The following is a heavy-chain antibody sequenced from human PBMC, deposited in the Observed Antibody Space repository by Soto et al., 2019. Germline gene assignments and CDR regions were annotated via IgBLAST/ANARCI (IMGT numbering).Heavy chain of an antibody. V-gene: IGHV1-3*01. CDR2: INAGNGNT. Sequence: ASVKVSCKASGYTFTSYAMHWVRQAPGQRLEWMGWINAGNGNTKYSQKFQGRVTITRDTSASTAYMELSSLRSEDAAVYYCAREEVDTAMVRYYYYGMDVWGQGTTVTVSS. D-gene: IGHD5-18*01. CDR3: AREEVDTAMVRYYYYGMDV. J-gene: IGHJ6*02. CDR1: GYTFTSYA.